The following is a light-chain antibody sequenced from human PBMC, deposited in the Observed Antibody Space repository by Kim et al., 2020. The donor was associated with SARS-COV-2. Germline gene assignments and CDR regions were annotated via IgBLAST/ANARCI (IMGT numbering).Light chain of an antibody. CDR1: TGAVTSDHY. J-gene: IGLJ3*02. CDR2: DTR. V-gene: IGLV7-46*01. Sequence: QAVVTQEPSLTVSPGGTVTLTCGSSTGAVTSDHYPYWFQQRPGQAPTTLIYDTRSKHSWTPARFSDSLLGGKAALTLSGAQPEDEAEYYCLLSYSDSRRVFGGGTQLTVL. CDR3: LLSYSDSRRV.